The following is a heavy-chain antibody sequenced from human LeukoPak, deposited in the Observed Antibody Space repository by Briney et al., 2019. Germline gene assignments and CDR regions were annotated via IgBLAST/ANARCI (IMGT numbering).Heavy chain of an antibody. CDR2: ISAYNGNT. CDR3: ARDPTGPTSRWELLNRYFDY. Sequence: RASVKVSCKASGYTFTSYDINWVRQAPGQGLEWMGWISAYNGNTNYAQKLQGRVTMTTDTSTSTAYMELRSLRSDDTAVYYCARDPTGPTSRWELLNRYFDYWGQGTLVTVSS. D-gene: IGHD1-26*01. V-gene: IGHV1-18*01. J-gene: IGHJ4*02. CDR1: GYTFTSYD.